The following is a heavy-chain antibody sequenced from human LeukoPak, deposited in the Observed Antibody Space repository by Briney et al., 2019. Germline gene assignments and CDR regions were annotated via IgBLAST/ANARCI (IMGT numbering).Heavy chain of an antibody. CDR1: GGSISSGGYS. CDR2: IYHSGST. CDR3: ARVLTGGYWYFDL. V-gene: IGHV4-30-2*01. D-gene: IGHD7-27*01. Sequence: PSETLSLTCAVSGGSISSGGYSWRWIRQPPGKGLEWIGYIYHSGSTYYDPSLKSRVTISLDRSKDQFSLKLSSVTAADTAVYYCARVLTGGYWYFDLWGRGTLVTVSS. J-gene: IGHJ2*01.